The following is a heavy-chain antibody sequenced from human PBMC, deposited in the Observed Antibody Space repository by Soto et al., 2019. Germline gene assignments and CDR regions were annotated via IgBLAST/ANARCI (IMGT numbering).Heavy chain of an antibody. CDR3: AKGQKWELPFDY. V-gene: IGHV3-23*01. CDR2: FSGTTSST. CDR1: GFTFSSYA. Sequence: HPGGSLRLSCAASGFTFSSYAMSWVRQAPGKGLEWVSAFSGTTSSTYYADSVKGRFTISRDNSKNTLYLQMNSLKAEDTAVYYCAKGQKWELPFDYWGQGALVTVS. J-gene: IGHJ4*02. D-gene: IGHD1-26*01.